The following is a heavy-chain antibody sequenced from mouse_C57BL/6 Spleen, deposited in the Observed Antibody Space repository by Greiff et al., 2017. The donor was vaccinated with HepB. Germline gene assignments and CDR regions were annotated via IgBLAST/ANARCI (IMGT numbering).Heavy chain of an antibody. D-gene: IGHD1-1*01. CDR1: GFTFSDYG. Sequence: EVQLQESGGGLVKPGGSLKLSCAASGFTFSDYGMHWVRQAPEKGLEWVAYISSGSSTIYYADTVKGRFTISRDNAKNTLFLQMTSLRSEDTAMYYCARRDYYGSSFAYWGQGTLVTVSA. CDR2: ISSGSSTI. J-gene: IGHJ3*01. V-gene: IGHV5-17*01. CDR3: ARRDYYGSSFAY.